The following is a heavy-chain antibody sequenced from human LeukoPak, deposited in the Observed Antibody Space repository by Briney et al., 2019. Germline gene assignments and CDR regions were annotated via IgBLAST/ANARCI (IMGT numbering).Heavy chain of an antibody. V-gene: IGHV4-34*01. CDR3: ARHLPYYDVLAGRPYCFDY. J-gene: IGHJ4*02. CDR2: INHSGST. Sequence: SETLSLTCAVSGGSFSGYHWSWIRQPPGRGLEWIGEINHSGSTNYNPSLKSRVTISVDTSKNQFSLRLNSVTAADPAVYYCARHLPYYDVLAGRPYCFDYWGQGTLVTVSS. D-gene: IGHD3-9*01. CDR1: GGSFSGYH.